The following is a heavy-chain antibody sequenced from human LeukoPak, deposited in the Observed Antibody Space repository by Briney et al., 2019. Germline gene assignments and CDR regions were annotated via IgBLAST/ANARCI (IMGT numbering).Heavy chain of an antibody. Sequence: GGSLRLSCAASGFTFSSYSMNWVRQAPGKGLEWVSSISSSSSYIYYADSVKGRFTISRDNAKNSLYLQMNSLRAEDTAVYYCARDLFGARTPPVVTAIHFDYWGQGTLVTVSS. J-gene: IGHJ4*02. CDR2: ISSSSSYI. V-gene: IGHV3-21*01. CDR3: ARDLFGARTPPVVTAIHFDY. CDR1: GFTFSSYS. D-gene: IGHD2-21*02.